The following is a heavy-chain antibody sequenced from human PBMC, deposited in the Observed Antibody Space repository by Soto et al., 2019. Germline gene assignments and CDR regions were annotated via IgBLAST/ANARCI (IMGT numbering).Heavy chain of an antibody. CDR3: AREGWPLLQTGMDV. Sequence: GGSLRLSCAASGFTFRSYSMNWVRQAPGKGLEWVSYISSSNRTINYADSVKGRFIISRDNAKNSLCLQMHSLRDEDTAVYYCAREGWPLLQTGMDVWGQGTTVTVSS. J-gene: IGHJ6*02. V-gene: IGHV3-48*02. CDR1: GFTFRSYS. D-gene: IGHD2-15*01. CDR2: ISSSNRTI.